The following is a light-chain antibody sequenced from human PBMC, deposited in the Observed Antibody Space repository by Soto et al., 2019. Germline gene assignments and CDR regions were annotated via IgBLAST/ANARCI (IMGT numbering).Light chain of an antibody. CDR3: QHLNSYPRS. J-gene: IGKJ1*01. Sequence: DIQLTQSPSFLSASVGDRVTITCRASQGIRSYLAWYQQRPGEAPKVLIHGASTLQSGVPSRFSGSGSGTEFTLTISNLQPEDFGTYYCQHLNSYPRSFGQGTKVETK. CDR1: QGIRSY. CDR2: GAS. V-gene: IGKV1-9*01.